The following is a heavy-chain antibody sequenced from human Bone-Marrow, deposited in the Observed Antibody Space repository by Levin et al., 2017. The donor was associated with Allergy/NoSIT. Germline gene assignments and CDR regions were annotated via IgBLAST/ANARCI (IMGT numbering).Heavy chain of an antibody. CDR2: AFHDGRT. D-gene: IGHD4-17*01. CDR1: GVSISANW. J-gene: IGHJ4*02. CDR3: ARDGGHYGDYDY. Sequence: ASETLSLTCAVSGVSISANWWNWVRLAPGKGPEWIGQAFHDGRTNYNPSLKSRVTMSLDKTKNQLSLRLTSVTAADTALYFCARDGGHYGDYDYWGQGTLVTVSS. V-gene: IGHV4-4*02.